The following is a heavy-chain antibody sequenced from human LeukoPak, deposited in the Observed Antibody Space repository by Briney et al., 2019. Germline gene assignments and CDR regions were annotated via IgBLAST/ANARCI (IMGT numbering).Heavy chain of an antibody. D-gene: IGHD3-16*01. J-gene: IGHJ6*02. CDR3: ARVDEGGYYYYGMDV. CDR1: AGSISSYY. CDR2: IYSSGST. Sequence: SETLSLTCTVSAGSISSYYWSWIRQPPGKGLEWIGYIYSSGSTNYNPSLKSRVTISVDTSKNQFPLKLSSVTAADTAVYYCARVDEGGYYYYGMDVWGQGTTVTVSS. V-gene: IGHV4-59*01.